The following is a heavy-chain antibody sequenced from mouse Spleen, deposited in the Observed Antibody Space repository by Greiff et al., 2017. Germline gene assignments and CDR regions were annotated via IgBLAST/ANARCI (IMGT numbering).Heavy chain of an antibody. D-gene: IGHD1-2*01. Sequence: EVQLQQSGGGLVQPGGSMKLSCVASGITFSNYWMNWVRQSPEKGLQWVAQIKLKSDNYATHYAESVKERFTISRDDSKSSVYLQMNNLRSEDTGIYFCTAAGVFTYWGQGTLVTVSA. CDR1: GITFSNYW. J-gene: IGHJ3*01. V-gene: IGHV6-3*01. CDR2: IKLKSDNYAT. CDR3: TAAGVFTY.